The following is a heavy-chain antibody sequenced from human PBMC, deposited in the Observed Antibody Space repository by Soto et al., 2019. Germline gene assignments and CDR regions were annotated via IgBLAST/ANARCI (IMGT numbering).Heavy chain of an antibody. V-gene: IGHV4-39*01. CDR3: ARLASPHNTLIVVVILFDY. J-gene: IGHJ4*02. D-gene: IGHD3-22*01. Sequence: SETLSLTCSVSGDSISSSHYYWGWIRQSPGKGLEWMGSMHYSGRSDYNPSLQSRVTISVDTSKNQFSLKLSSVTAADTAVYYCARLASPHNTLIVVVILFDYWGQGIPVTVS. CDR2: MHYSGRS. CDR1: GDSISSSHYY.